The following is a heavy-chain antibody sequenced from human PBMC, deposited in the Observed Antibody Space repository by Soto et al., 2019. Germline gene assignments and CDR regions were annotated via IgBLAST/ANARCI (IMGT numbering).Heavy chain of an antibody. J-gene: IGHJ6*02. CDR2: ISYDGSNK. CDR1: GFTFSRYA. CDR3: ARGGPDYDFWSGPPYGMDV. V-gene: IGHV3-30-3*01. D-gene: IGHD3-3*01. Sequence: GSLRLSCAASGFTFSRYAMHWGRQAPGNVREWVAVISYDGSNKYYADSVKGRFTISRGNSKNTLYLQMNSLRAEDTAVYYCARGGPDYDFWSGPPYGMDVWGQGTTVTVSS.